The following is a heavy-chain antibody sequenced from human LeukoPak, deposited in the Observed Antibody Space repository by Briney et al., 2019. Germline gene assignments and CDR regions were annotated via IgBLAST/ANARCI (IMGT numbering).Heavy chain of an antibody. Sequence: GGSLRLSCAACGFAFSSYAMSWLRQAPGKGLEWVSTIHDDGGKSYYADSVKGRFTISRDNSRNTLNLQTDGLRAEDTALYYCARDWRSQGKDTSGSYFAPLDHWGQGTQVTVSS. V-gene: IGHV3-23*01. CDR1: GFAFSSYA. CDR3: ARDWRSQGKDTSGSYFAPLDH. D-gene: IGHD3-10*01. J-gene: IGHJ4*02. CDR2: IHDDGGKS.